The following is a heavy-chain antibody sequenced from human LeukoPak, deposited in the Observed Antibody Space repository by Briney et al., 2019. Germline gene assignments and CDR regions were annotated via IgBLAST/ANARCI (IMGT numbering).Heavy chain of an antibody. CDR1: GYRFTDSY. V-gene: IGHV1-2*02. CDR3: VSAYDQ. Sequence: ASVKVSCKASGYRFTDSYMHWVRQAPGQGFEWMGWINPSTGDTKYAKMFQGRVTLTTGASINTAYMELSGLRPADRAVYFCVSAYDQWGQGTLVTVSS. J-gene: IGHJ5*02. CDR2: INPSTGDT.